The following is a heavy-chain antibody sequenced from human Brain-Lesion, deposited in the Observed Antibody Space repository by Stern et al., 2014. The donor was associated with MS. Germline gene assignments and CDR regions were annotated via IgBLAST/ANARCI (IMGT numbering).Heavy chain of an antibody. CDR3: ARVGVYVQTGWFDP. CDR2: IHYSGST. Sequence: MQLVESGPGLVKPSQTLSLTCTVSGGSISSGGYYWSWIRPHPGKGLEWIGYIHYSGSTYYNSALKSRVTISRDTSKNQFSLNLNSVTAADTAVYYCARVGVYVQTGWFDPWGQGALVTVSS. CDR1: GGSISSGGYY. J-gene: IGHJ5*02. D-gene: IGHD2-8*01. V-gene: IGHV4-31*03.